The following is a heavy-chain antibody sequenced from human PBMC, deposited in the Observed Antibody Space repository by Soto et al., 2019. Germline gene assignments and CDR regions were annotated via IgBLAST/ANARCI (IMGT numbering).Heavy chain of an antibody. CDR1: GDSISSGDYY. Sequence: PSETLSLTCTVSGDSISSGDYYWSLIRQSPGKGLEWIGYIYYSGSTYYNPSLKSRVTISVDTSKNQFSLKLSSVTAADTAVYYWARGYNWNSGRGAGSQLFDYWGHGTLVTVSS. V-gene: IGHV4-30-4*01. J-gene: IGHJ4*01. CDR2: IYYSGST. D-gene: IGHD1-20*01. CDR3: ARGYNWNSGRGAGSQLFDY.